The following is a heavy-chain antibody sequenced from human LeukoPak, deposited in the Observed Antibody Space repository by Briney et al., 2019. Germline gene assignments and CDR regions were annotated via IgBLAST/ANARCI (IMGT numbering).Heavy chain of an antibody. J-gene: IGHJ4*02. CDR2: ISCSGGST. CDR1: GFTSSSYA. D-gene: IGHD5-12*01. Sequence: PGGSLRLSCAASGFTSSSYAMSWVRQAPGKGLEWVSAISCSGGSTYYADSVKGRFTISRDNSKNTLYLQMNSLRAEDTAVYYCAKERGGGYEPFDYWGQGTLVTVSS. V-gene: IGHV3-23*01. CDR3: AKERGGGYEPFDY.